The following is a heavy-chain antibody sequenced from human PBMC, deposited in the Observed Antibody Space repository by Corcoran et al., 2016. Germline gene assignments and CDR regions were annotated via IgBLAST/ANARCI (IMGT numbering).Heavy chain of an antibody. V-gene: IGHV4-61*01. CDR2: IYYSGST. CDR3: ARGSGSYYYYGMDV. CDR1: GGSVSSGSYY. D-gene: IGHD3-10*01. J-gene: IGHJ6*02. Sequence: QVQLQESGPGLVKPSETLSLTCTVSGGSVSSGSYYWSWIRQPPGKGLEWIGYIYYSGSTNYNPSLKSRVTISVATSKNQFSLKLSSVTAADTAVYYWARGSGSYYYYGMDVWGQGTTVTVSS.